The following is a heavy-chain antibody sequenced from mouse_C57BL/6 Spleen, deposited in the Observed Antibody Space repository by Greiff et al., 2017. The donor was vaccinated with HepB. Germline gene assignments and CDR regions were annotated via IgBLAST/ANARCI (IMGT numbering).Heavy chain of an antibody. V-gene: IGHV1-64*01. CDR3: ARKRGYDYIFDY. Sequence: QVQLQQSGAELVKPGASVKLSCKASGYTFTSYWMHWVKQRPGQGLEWIGMIHPNSGSTNYNEKFKSKATLTVDKSSSTAYMQLSSLTSEDSAVYYCARKRGYDYIFDYWGQGTTLTVSS. CDR2: IHPNSGST. CDR1: GYTFTSYW. D-gene: IGHD2-4*01. J-gene: IGHJ2*01.